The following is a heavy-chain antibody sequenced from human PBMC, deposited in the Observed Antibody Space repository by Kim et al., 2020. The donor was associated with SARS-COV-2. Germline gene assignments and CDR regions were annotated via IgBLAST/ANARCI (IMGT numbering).Heavy chain of an antibody. V-gene: IGHV1-69*01. J-gene: IGHJ4*02. D-gene: IGHD4-17*01. CDR3: AREMVTTPPRYYFDY. Sequence: QKFQGRVTITADESTSTAYMELSSLRSEDTAVYYCAREMVTTPPRYYFDYWGQGTLVTVSS.